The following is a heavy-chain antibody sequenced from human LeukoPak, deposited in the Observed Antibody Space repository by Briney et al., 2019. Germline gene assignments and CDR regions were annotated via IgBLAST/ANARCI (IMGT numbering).Heavy chain of an antibody. CDR3: ARDHDYVWGSYRYLFDY. D-gene: IGHD3-16*02. J-gene: IGHJ4*02. CDR2: INPNSGGT. Sequence: ASVKVSCKASGYTFTGYYMHWVRQAPGQGLEWMGWINPNSGGTNYAQKFQGRVTTTRDTSISTAYMELSRLRSDDTAVYYCARDHDYVWGSYRYLFDYWGQGTLVTVSS. V-gene: IGHV1-2*02. CDR1: GYTFTGYY.